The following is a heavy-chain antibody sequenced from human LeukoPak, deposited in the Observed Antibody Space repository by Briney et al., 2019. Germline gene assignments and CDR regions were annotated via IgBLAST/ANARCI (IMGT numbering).Heavy chain of an antibody. J-gene: IGHJ4*02. D-gene: IGHD1/OR15-1a*01. V-gene: IGHV1-18*01. CDR2: VSASNGHT. Sequence: ASVKVSCKASGHTFTSFGISWVRQAPGEGLEWVGWVSASNGHTNYAQKFKGRVTMTTDTSTTTAFMDLRSLTSDDTAVYYCARDHWNSDREFAFWGQGTLVTVSS. CDR3: ARDHWNSDREFAF. CDR1: GHTFTSFG.